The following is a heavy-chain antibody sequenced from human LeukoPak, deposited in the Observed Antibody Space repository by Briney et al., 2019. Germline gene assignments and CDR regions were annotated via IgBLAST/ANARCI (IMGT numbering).Heavy chain of an antibody. J-gene: IGHJ4*02. CDR2: ISAYNGHT. D-gene: IGHD6-19*01. Sequence: ASVKVSCKASGGTFSSYAISWVRQAPGQGLEWVGWISAYNGHTYYAQKFQGRITMTTDTSTTTAHMELRSLRSDDTAVYYCARALAVTGRGPRGFDFWGQGTLVTVSS. V-gene: IGHV1-18*01. CDR1: GGTFSSYA. CDR3: ARALAVTGRGPRGFDF.